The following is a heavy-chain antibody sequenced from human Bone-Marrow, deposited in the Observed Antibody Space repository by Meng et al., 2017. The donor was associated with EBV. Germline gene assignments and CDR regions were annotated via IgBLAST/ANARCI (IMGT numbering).Heavy chain of an antibody. CDR1: GDSIITSSDY. CDR3: ARRPLTFVQGPSTTASTGWFGP. J-gene: IGHJ5*02. V-gene: IGHV4-39*01. Sequence: HRHLQESGPGLVKPSAPPSLPCTCSGDSIITSSDYWVWIRQPPGKGLEWIGSIYYSGSTYYNPSLESRLTISVDTSKNQFSLKLSCVTAADTAVYYCARRPLTFVQGPSTTASTGWFGPWGQGTLVTVSS. D-gene: IGHD1-1*01. CDR2: IYYSGST.